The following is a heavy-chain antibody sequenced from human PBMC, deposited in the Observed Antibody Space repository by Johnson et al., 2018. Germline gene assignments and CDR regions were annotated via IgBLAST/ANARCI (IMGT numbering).Heavy chain of an antibody. D-gene: IGHD2-2*01. CDR1: GGTFSSYA. V-gene: IGHV1-69*01. CDR3: ASLTTSWYYIQPSPKNDSGLDV. J-gene: IGHJ6*02. CDR2: IIPIFGTA. Sequence: QVQLVQSGAELKKPGSSVKVSCKASGGTFSSYAISWVRQAPGQGLQWMGEIIPIFGTAKYAQRFQGKITITADESTSTAYMEPSSLTSGDAAVYFCASLTTSWYYIQPSPKNDSGLDVWGHGTTVSVSS.